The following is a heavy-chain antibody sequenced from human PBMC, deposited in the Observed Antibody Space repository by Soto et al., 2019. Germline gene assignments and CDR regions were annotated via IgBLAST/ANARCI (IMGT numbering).Heavy chain of an antibody. V-gene: IGHV3-11*01. CDR1: GFTFSDYY. Sequence: GGSLRLSCAASGFTFSDYYMSWIRQAPGKGLEWVSYISSSGSTIYYADSVKGRFTISRDNAKNSLYLQMNSLRAEDTAVYYCARDPTRPSIAAAPYYFDYWGQGTLVTVSS. D-gene: IGHD6-13*01. CDR3: ARDPTRPSIAAAPYYFDY. CDR2: ISSSGSTI. J-gene: IGHJ4*02.